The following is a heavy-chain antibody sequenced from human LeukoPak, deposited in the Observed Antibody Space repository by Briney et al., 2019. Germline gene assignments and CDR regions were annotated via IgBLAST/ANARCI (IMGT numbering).Heavy chain of an antibody. Sequence: PSETLSLTCTVSGGSISSYYWSWIRQPPGKGLEWIGYIYYSGSTNYNPSLKSRVTISVDTSKNQFSLKLSSVTAADTAVYYCARRTGSGSYYYFDYWGQGTLVTVSS. V-gene: IGHV4-59*08. D-gene: IGHD3-10*01. CDR1: GGSISSYY. J-gene: IGHJ4*02. CDR3: ARRTGSGSYYYFDY. CDR2: IYYSGST.